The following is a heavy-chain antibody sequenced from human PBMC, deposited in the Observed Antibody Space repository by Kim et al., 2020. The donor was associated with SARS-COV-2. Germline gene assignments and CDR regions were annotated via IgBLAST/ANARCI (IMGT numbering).Heavy chain of an antibody. V-gene: IGHV4-39*07. D-gene: IGHD3-10*01. Sequence: SETLSLTCTVSGGSISSSSYYWGWIRQPPGKGLEWIGSIYYRGSTYYNPSLKSRVTISVDTAKNQFSLKLSSVTAADTAVYYCAREPQWFGELFRDYWGQGNLVTVS. CDR1: GGSISSSSYY. CDR2: IYYRGST. J-gene: IGHJ4*02. CDR3: AREPQWFGELFRDY.